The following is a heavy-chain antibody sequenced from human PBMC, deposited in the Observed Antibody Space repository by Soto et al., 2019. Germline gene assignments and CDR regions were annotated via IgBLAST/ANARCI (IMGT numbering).Heavy chain of an antibody. V-gene: IGHV1-18*04. J-gene: IGHJ6*02. CDR3: ARDASHRGRRYYYYGMDV. Sequence: QVQLVQSGAEVKKPGASVKVSCKASGYTFTSYGISWVRQAPGQGLEWMGWISAYNGNTNYAQKLQGRVTMTTDTSTSTAYMGLRSLRSDDTAVYYCARDASHRGRRYYYYGMDVWGQGTTVTVSS. D-gene: IGHD3-10*01. CDR1: GYTFTSYG. CDR2: ISAYNGNT.